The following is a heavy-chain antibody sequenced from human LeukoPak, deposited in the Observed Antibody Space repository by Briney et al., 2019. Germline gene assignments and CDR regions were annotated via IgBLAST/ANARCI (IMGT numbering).Heavy chain of an antibody. Sequence: QPGGSLRLSCAASGFTFRNYWMHWVRQVPGKGLLWVSRINSDGSSINYADSERGRFTISRDNAKNTVYLQMNSLRAEDTAVYYCAREFSYGYFDYWGQGTLVTVSS. CDR1: GFTFRNYW. CDR2: INSDGSSI. D-gene: IGHD5-18*01. J-gene: IGHJ4*02. CDR3: AREFSYGYFDY. V-gene: IGHV3-74*01.